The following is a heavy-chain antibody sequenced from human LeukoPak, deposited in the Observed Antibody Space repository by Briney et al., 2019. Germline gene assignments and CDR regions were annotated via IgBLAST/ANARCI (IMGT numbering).Heavy chain of an antibody. J-gene: IGHJ6*02. CDR3: AKDFCGGSCSNYYYYGMDV. CDR1: GFTFSSYA. D-gene: IGHD2-15*01. V-gene: IGHV3-23*01. Sequence: HPGGSLRLSCAASGFTFSSYAMSWVRQAPGKGLEWVSAISGSGGSTYYADSVKGRFTISRDNSKNTLYLQMNSLRAEDTAVYYCAKDFCGGSCSNYYYYGMDVWGQGTTVTVSS. CDR2: ISGSGGST.